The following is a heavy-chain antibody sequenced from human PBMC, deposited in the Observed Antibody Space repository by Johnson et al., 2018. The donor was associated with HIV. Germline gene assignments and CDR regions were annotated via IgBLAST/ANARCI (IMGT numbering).Heavy chain of an antibody. J-gene: IGHJ3*02. CDR2: ISYDGSNK. D-gene: IGHD3-10*01. CDR3: AKSTQANILRESGPYGALDI. Sequence: QVQLVESGGGVVQPVGSLRLSCAASGFTFSNFGIHWVRQAPGKGLEWVAVISYDGSNKYYADSVKGRFTISRDNAKNTLYVQMNSLRAEDTAVYYCAKSTQANILRESGPYGALDIWGQGTMGTVSS. V-gene: IGHV3-30*18. CDR1: GFTFSNFG.